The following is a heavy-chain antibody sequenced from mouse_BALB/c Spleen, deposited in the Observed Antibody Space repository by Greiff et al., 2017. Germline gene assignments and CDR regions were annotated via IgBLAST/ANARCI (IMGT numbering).Heavy chain of an antibody. Sequence: VQLKESGPGLVKPSQSLSLTCTVTGYSITSYYAWNWIRQFPGNQLEWMGYISYSGSTSYNPSLKSRITITRDTSKNQFFLQLNSVTTEDTATYYCATYRYLYAMDYWGQGTSVTVSS. CDR3: ATYRYLYAMDY. CDR1: GYSITSYYA. V-gene: IGHV3-2*02. J-gene: IGHJ4*01. D-gene: IGHD2-14*01. CDR2: ISYSGST.